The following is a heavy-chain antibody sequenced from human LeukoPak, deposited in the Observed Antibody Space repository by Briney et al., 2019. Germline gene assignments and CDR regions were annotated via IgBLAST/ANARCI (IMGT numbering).Heavy chain of an antibody. CDR1: GFTFSSYG. J-gene: IGHJ6*03. V-gene: IGHV3-30*02. Sequence: GGSLRPSGAASGFTFSSYGMHWVRRAPGRGREGGPFIRYDGSNKYYADSVKGRFTISRDNSKNTLYLQMNSLRAEDTAVYYCAKDGYDFWSAALKGYYYYMDVWGKGTTVTVSS. D-gene: IGHD3-3*01. CDR2: IRYDGSNK. CDR3: AKDGYDFWSAALKGYYYYMDV.